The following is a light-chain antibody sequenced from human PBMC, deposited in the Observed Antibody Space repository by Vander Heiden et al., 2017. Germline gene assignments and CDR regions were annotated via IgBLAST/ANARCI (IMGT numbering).Light chain of an antibody. CDR1: SSDIGGYNS. Sequence: QSALTPPASVSGSPGQSITISCTGTSSDIGGYNSVSWYQQHPGKAPKLMIYDVTNRPSGVSNRFSGSKSGNTASLTVSGLQPEDEADYYCSSYASSNTYVFGTGTKVTVL. V-gene: IGLV2-14*03. CDR2: DVT. J-gene: IGLJ1*01. CDR3: SSYASSNTYV.